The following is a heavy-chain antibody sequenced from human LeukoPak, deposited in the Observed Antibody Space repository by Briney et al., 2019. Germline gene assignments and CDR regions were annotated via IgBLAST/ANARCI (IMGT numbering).Heavy chain of an antibody. CDR3: ARGYSTFDY. V-gene: IGHV4-59*01. Sequence: SETLSLTCTVSIDSISSNYWSWIQQPPGKGLEWIGNIYNSGSINYNPYLKSRVTISADTSKNQFSLRLTSVTAADTAVYYCARGYSTFDYWGQGTRVTVSS. D-gene: IGHD5/OR15-5a*01. CDR1: IDSISSNY. J-gene: IGHJ4*02. CDR2: IYNSGSI.